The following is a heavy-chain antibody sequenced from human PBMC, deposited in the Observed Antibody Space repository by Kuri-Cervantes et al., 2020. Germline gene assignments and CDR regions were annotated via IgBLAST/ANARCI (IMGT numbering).Heavy chain of an antibody. CDR3: ARGLMRKDITMVRGVIAY. J-gene: IGHJ4*02. CDR1: GYTFTSYD. V-gene: IGHV1-8*01. D-gene: IGHD3-10*01. Sequence: ASVKVSCKASGYTFTSYDINWVRQATGQGLEWMGWMNPNSGNTGYAQKFQGRVTMTRNTSISTPYMELSSLRSEDTAVYYCARGLMRKDITMVRGVIAYWGQGTLVTVSS. CDR2: MNPNSGNT.